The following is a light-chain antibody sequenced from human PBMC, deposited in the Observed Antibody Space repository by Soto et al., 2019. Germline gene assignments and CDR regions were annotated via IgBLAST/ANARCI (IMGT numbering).Light chain of an antibody. V-gene: IGKV3-15*01. J-gene: IGKJ2*01. CDR1: QSVSSN. CDR2: GAS. Sequence: EIVMTQSPATLSVSPGDRATLSCRASQSVSSNLAWFQQKPGQGPRLLIYGASTRATGVPARFSGSGSGTEFTLTISSLQSEDFAIYYCQQYNDWPPHTFGQGTKLEIK. CDR3: QQYNDWPPHT.